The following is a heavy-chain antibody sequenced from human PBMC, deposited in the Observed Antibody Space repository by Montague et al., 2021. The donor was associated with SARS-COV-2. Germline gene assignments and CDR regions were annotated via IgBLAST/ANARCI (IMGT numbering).Heavy chain of an antibody. CDR2: MYYSGST. CDR1: GGSISSSNYY. CDR3: ARDDIVLQGVTKGMDV. D-gene: IGHD3-10*01. Sequence: SETLSLTCTVSGGSISSSNYYWGWIRQPPGKGLEWIGNMYYSGSTYYNPSLKSRVTISIDTSKNQFSLKLSSVTAAATAVYYCARDDIVLQGVTKGMDVWGQGTTVTVSS. V-gene: IGHV4-39*07. J-gene: IGHJ6*02.